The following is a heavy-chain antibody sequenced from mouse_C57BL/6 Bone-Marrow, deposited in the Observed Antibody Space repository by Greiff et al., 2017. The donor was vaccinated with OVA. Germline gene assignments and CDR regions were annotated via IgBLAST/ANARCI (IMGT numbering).Heavy chain of an antibody. CDR1: GFTFSSYG. V-gene: IGHV5-6*01. J-gene: IGHJ2*01. Sequence: EVKLMESGGDLVKPGGSLKLSCAASGFTFSSYGMSWVRQTPDKRLEWVATISSGGSYTYYPDSVKGRFTISRDNAKNTLYLQMSRLKSEDTAMYYCAKGIHYYGSSPYFDYWCQGTTLTVSS. CDR2: ISSGGSYT. D-gene: IGHD1-1*01. CDR3: AKGIHYYGSSPYFDY.